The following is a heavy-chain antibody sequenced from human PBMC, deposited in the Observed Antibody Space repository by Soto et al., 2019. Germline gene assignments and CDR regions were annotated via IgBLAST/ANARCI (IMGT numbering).Heavy chain of an antibody. CDR1: GGSFRGYY. CDR3: ARGRRDYELVSGYYFGPYGMAG. V-gene: IGHV4-34*01. Sequence: SATLSLTCAFYGGSFRGYYWSWIRQPPGKGLEWIGEINHSGSTNYNPSLKSRVTISVDTSKNQFSLKLSSVTAADTAVYYCARGRRDYELVSGYYFGPYGMAGWGQGTTVTV. J-gene: IGHJ6*02. D-gene: IGHD3-3*01. CDR2: INHSGST.